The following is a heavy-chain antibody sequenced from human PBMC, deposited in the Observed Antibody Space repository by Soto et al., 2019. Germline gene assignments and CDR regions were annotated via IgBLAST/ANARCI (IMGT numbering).Heavy chain of an antibody. CDR1: GFTFTNYP. V-gene: IGHV3-30-3*01. CDR2: ISFDGSNK. Sequence: QVQLVESGGGEVQPGRSLRLSCAASGFTFTNYPMYWVRQAPGKGLEWVALISFDGSNKYADSVKGRFTISRDNSKNALYLQMTSLRPEDTAVYYCARDRAIDDAFDIWGQGTMVTVSS. CDR3: ARDRAIDDAFDI. J-gene: IGHJ3*02.